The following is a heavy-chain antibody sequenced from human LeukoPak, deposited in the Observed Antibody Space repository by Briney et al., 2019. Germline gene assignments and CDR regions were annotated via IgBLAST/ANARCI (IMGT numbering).Heavy chain of an antibody. D-gene: IGHD3-10*01. CDR1: GFTFSSYA. CDR2: ISGSGGST. CDR3: AREGALGGFGESIDY. Sequence: GGSLRLSCAASGFTFSSYAMSWVRQAPGKGLEWVSAISGSGGSTYYADSVKGRFTISRDNAKNTLYLQMNSLRAEDTAVYYCAREGALGGFGESIDYWGQGTLVTVSS. V-gene: IGHV3-23*01. J-gene: IGHJ4*02.